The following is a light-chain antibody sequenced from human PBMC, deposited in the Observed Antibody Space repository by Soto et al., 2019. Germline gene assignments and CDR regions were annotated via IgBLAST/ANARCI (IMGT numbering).Light chain of an antibody. V-gene: IGLV1-40*01. CDR1: SSNIGAGYD. CDR3: IPYEGSYNFCSI. J-gene: IGLJ1*01. CDR2: GNS. Sequence: QSVLTQPPSVSGAPGQRVTISCTGSSSNIGAGYDVHWYQQLPGTAPKLLIYGNSNRPSGVPDRFSGSKSGTSASLAITGVQAEEYADCFCIPYEGSYNFCSILGTGTKVPVL.